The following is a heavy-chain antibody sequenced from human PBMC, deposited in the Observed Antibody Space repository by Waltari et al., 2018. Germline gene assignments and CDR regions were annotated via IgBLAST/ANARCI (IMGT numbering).Heavy chain of an antibody. CDR1: SNYW. CDR2: INYDGTEK. Sequence: SNYWMTGARQAPGRGLEWVANINYDGTEKYYVDSVKGRFTIYRDNARNSLYLQMNSLRAEDTAVYYCATYRWLFYWGQGTLVTVSS. J-gene: IGHJ4*02. D-gene: IGHD3-10*01. V-gene: IGHV3-7*03. CDR3: ATYRWLFY.